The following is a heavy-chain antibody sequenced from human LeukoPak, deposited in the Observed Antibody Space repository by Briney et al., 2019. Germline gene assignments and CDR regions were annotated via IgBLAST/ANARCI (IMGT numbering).Heavy chain of an antibody. Sequence: ASVTVSCKASGYTFSSYSFTWVRQAPGQGLEWLGWIRADNGNTNYAPKLQGRVTMTTVTSTGTAYMELRSLRSDDTAVYYCARVDSGSWNSPYYFDYWGQGTLVTVSS. CDR1: GYTFSSYS. CDR3: ARVDSGSWNSPYYFDY. CDR2: IRADNGNT. D-gene: IGHD6-13*01. J-gene: IGHJ4*02. V-gene: IGHV1-18*01.